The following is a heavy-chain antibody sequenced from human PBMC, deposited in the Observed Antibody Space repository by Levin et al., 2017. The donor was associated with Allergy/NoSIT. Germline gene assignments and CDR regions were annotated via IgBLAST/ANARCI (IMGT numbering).Heavy chain of an antibody. D-gene: IGHD6-19*01. CDR2: ISYDGSNK. CDR1: GFTFSSYA. J-gene: IGHJ4*02. Sequence: GGSLRLSCAASGFTFSSYAMHWVRQAPGKGLEWVAVISYDGSNKYYADSVKGRFTISRDNSKNTLYLQMNSLRAEDTAVYYCATPLSVDSSGWYPNYWGQGTLVTVSS. V-gene: IGHV3-30-3*01. CDR3: ATPLSVDSSGWYPNY.